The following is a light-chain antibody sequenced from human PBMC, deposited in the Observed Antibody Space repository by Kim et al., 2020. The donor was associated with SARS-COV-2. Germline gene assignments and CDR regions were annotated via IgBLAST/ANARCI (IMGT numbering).Light chain of an antibody. CDR3: SSYAGTAGYV. V-gene: IGLV2-8*01. J-gene: IGLJ1*01. CDR2: EVN. CDR1: SRDVGAYKY. Sequence: AVAIACTGTSRDVGAYKYVSGYQQHPGKAPKLMIFEVNEGPSGVPDRFSGSKSGNTASLTVSGLQAEDEADYYCSSYAGTAGYVFGTGTKVTVL.